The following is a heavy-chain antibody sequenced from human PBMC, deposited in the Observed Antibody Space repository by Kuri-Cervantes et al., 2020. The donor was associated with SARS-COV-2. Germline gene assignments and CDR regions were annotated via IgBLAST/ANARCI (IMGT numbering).Heavy chain of an antibody. J-gene: IGHJ4*02. CDR1: RFSFSSYA. Sequence: GGSLRLSCAASRFSFSSYAMSWVRQAPGKGLEWVSGINADGDSTYYADSVKGRFTISRDNSRNTLYLQMNSLRAEDTAVYYCAKRTSTGEYSIPSGPLDYWGQGTLVTSPQ. D-gene: IGHD6-6*01. CDR2: INADGDST. V-gene: IGHV3-23*01. CDR3: AKRTSTGEYSIPSGPLDY.